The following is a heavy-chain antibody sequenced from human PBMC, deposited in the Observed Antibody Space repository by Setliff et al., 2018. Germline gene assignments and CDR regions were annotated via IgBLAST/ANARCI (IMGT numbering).Heavy chain of an antibody. J-gene: IGHJ4*02. V-gene: IGHV4-34*01. Sequence: SETLSLTCSVCGGSLTTYYWGWIRQPPGKGLEWIGEINHSESTNYNPALKSRVTISIDTSRNQFSLKLNSVTAADTAVYYCAADYGDRDSFDYWGQGTLVTVSS. CDR3: AADYGDRDSFDY. D-gene: IGHD4-17*01. CDR2: INHSEST. CDR1: GGSLTTYY.